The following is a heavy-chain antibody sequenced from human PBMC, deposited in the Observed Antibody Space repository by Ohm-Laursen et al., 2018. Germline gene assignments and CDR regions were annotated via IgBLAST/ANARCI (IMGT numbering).Heavy chain of an antibody. CDR2: MNPKSGDT. D-gene: IGHD1-7*01. CDR1: GYTFINYD. CDR3: ARGRLSGTRRALDI. J-gene: IGHJ3*02. V-gene: IGHV1-8*01. Sequence: ASVKVSCKASGYTFINYDIIWVRQASGQGPKWMGWMNPKSGDTGYAHKFQGRVTMARNASISTANMEMSSLRSEDTAVYYCARGRLSGTRRALDIWGQGTMVTVSS.